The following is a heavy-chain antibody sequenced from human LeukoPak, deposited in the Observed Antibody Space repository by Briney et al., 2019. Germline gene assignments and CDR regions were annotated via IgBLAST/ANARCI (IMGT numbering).Heavy chain of an antibody. D-gene: IGHD3-3*01. Sequence: ASVKVSCKASGYTFTGYYMHWVRQAPGQGLEWMGWINPNSGGTNYAQKFQGRVTMTRDTSNSTAYMELSRLRSDDTAVYYCARADYDLWSGYSNWFDPWGQGTLVTVSS. V-gene: IGHV1-2*02. CDR3: ARADYDLWSGYSNWFDP. CDR2: INPNSGGT. CDR1: GYTFTGYY. J-gene: IGHJ5*02.